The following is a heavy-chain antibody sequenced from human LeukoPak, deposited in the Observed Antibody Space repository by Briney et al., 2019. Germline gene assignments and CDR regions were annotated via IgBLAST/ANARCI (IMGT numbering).Heavy chain of an antibody. J-gene: IGHJ4*02. CDR2: INGSGGST. CDR3: AKDVYYYGSGSYYNPFDY. Sequence: QPGGSLRLSCAASGFTFSSYAMCCVRQPPGKVLEWGSAINGSGGSTYYADSVKGRFTISRDNSKNTLYLQMNSLRAEDTAVYYCAKDVYYYGSGSYYNPFDYWGQGTLVTVSS. V-gene: IGHV3-23*01. D-gene: IGHD3-10*01. CDR1: GFTFSSYA.